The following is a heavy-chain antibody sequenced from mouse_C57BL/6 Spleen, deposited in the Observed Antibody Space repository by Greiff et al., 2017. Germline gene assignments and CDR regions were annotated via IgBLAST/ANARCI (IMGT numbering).Heavy chain of an antibody. D-gene: IGHD1-1*01. CDR1: FYSITIGYY. V-gene: IGHV3-6*01. CDR3: ARQYYYGSSYFDY. CDR2: ISYDGSN. J-gene: IGHJ2*01. Sequence: EVQRVESATALFPPSTCLSLTFSFTFYSITIGYYWNWIRQFPGNKLEWMGYISYDGSNNYNPSLKNRISITRDTSKNQFFLKLNSVTTEDTATYYCARQYYYGSSYFDYWGQGTTLTVSS.